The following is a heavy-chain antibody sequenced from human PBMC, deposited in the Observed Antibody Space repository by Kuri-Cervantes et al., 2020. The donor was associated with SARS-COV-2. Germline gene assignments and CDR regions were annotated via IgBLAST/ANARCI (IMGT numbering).Heavy chain of an antibody. CDR1: GFTFSSYA. CDR3: AKAGFYDSSGYPLNWFDP. V-gene: IGHV3-23*01. D-gene: IGHD3-22*01. J-gene: IGHJ5*02. Sequence: ETLSLTCAASGFTFSSYAMSWVRQAPGKGLEWVSAISGSGGSTYYADSVKGRFTISRDNSKNTLYLQMNSLRAEDTAVYYCAKAGFYDSSGYPLNWFDPWGQGTLVTVSS. CDR2: ISGSGGST.